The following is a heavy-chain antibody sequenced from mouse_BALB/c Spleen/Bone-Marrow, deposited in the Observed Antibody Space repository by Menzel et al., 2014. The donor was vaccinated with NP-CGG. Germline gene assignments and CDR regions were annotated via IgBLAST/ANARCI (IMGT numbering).Heavy chain of an antibody. J-gene: IGHJ2*01. CDR2: IDPGNGDT. D-gene: IGHD6-1*01. CDR3: NAEHGNYHYFDY. Sequence: EFHLQQSGAELVRSGASVKLSCTASGFNIKDYYMHWVKQRPEQGLEWIGWIDPGNGDTEYAPKFQGKATMTADTSSNTAYLQLSSLTSEDTAVYYCNAEHGNYHYFDYWGQGTTLTVSS. V-gene: IGHV14-4*02. CDR1: GFNIKDYY.